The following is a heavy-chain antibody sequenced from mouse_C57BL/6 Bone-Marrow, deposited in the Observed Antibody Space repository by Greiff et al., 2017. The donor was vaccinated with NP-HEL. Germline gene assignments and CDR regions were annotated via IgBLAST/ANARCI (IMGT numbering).Heavy chain of an antibody. CDR3: VRQYYGSSYWYFDV. CDR2: IRSKSNNYAT. J-gene: IGHJ1*03. Sequence: EVKLQESGGGLVQPKGSLKLSCAASGFSFNTYAMNWVRQAPGKGLEWVARIRSKSNNYATYYADSVKDRFTISRDDSESMLYLQMNNLKTEDTAMYYCVRQYYGSSYWYFDVWGTGTTVTVSS. D-gene: IGHD1-1*01. V-gene: IGHV10-1*01. CDR1: GFSFNTYA.